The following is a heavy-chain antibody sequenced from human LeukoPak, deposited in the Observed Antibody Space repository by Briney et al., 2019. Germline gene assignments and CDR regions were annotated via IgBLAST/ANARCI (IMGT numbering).Heavy chain of an antibody. CDR2: IKTKAESYAT. J-gene: IGHJ6*02. CDR1: GFTFSGSA. D-gene: IGHD4-23*01. V-gene: IGHV3-73*01. Sequence: GGSLKLSCAASGFTFSGSAIHWVRQASGKGLEWVARIKTKAESYATAYVASVKGRFTISRDDSKNTAYLQMDSPKTEDTAMYYCTRLSGGNSDSYYYGLDVWGQGTTVTVSS. CDR3: TRLSGGNSDSYYYGLDV.